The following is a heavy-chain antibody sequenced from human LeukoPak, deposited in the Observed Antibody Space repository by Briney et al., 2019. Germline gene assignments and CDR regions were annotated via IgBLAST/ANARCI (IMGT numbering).Heavy chain of an antibody. J-gene: IGHJ4*02. D-gene: IGHD1-1*01. CDR1: GFTFSTYW. CDR2: MNNDGSIR. Sequence: QAGGSLRLSCAASGFTFSTYWMHWVRQAPVKGLVWVSRMNNDGSIRDYADSVKGRFTISRDNAKNTLYLQMNSLRVEDTAVYYCARDQLEPSRWFDYWGQGTLVTVSS. V-gene: IGHV3-74*01. CDR3: ARDQLEPSRWFDY.